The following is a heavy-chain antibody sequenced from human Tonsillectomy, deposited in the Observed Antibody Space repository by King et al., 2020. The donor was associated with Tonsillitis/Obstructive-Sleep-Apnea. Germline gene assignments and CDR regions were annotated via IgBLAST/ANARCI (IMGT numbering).Heavy chain of an antibody. CDR1: GFTFSNAW. D-gene: IGHD2-15*01. Sequence: VQLVESGGGLVKPGGSLRLSCVASGFTFSNAWMSWVRQAPGKGLEWVGRIKSKTDGGTTDYAAPVKGRFTISRDDSKNTLYLQMNSLKTEDTAVYYCTTDGVTYCSGGSCYSSGDYWGQGTLVTVSS. J-gene: IGHJ4*02. CDR2: IKSKTDGGTT. CDR3: TTDGVTYCSGGSCYSSGDY. V-gene: IGHV3-15*01.